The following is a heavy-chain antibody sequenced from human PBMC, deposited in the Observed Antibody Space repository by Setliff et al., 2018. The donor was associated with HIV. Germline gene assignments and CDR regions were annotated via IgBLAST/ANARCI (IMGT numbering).Heavy chain of an antibody. Sequence: SLTCNVSGDSLNTYYWSWIRQSGGKGLEWIGRIYASGKTTFNPSLKSRVRMSVDTSKNRFSLKLTSVTASDTAVCYCARGNNDLESFDYWGQGALVTVSS. V-gene: IGHV4-4*07. J-gene: IGHJ4*02. D-gene: IGHD3-3*01. CDR3: ARGNNDLESFDY. CDR1: GDSLNTYY. CDR2: IYASGKT.